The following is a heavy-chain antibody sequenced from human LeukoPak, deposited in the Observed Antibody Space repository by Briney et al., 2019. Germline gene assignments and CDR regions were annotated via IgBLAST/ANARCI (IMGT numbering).Heavy chain of an antibody. D-gene: IGHD3-10*01. CDR1: GFTFSSYT. V-gene: IGHV3-23*01. CDR2: ISGSGGST. J-gene: IGHJ4*02. Sequence: GGSLRLSCAASGFTFSSYTMSWVRQAPGKGLEWVSAISGSGGSTYYAGSVKGRFTISRDNSKNTLYLQMNSLRAEDTAVYYCAKDGAMVRGVSDYWGQGTLVTVSS. CDR3: AKDGAMVRGVSDY.